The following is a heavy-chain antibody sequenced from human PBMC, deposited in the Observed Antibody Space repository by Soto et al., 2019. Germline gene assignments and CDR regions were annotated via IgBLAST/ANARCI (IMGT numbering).Heavy chain of an antibody. V-gene: IGHV3-21*01. CDR1: GFTFSSYS. J-gene: IGHJ4*02. Sequence: EVQLVESGGGLVKPGGSLRLSCAASGFTFSSYSMNWVRQAPGKGLEWVSSISSSSSYIYYADSVKGRFTISRDNAKNPLYLQMNSLQAEDTAVYYWGRGCGPSINGVCYACVFYCDYLGQGTLVTVFS. CDR2: ISSSSSYI. D-gene: IGHD2-8*01. CDR3: GRGCGPSINGVCYACVFYCDY.